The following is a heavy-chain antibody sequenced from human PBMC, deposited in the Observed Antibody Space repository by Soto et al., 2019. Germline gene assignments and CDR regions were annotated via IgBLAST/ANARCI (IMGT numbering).Heavy chain of an antibody. J-gene: IGHJ5*02. V-gene: IGHV1-3*01. CDR1: GYTFTNQA. Sequence: ASFKVTCKACGYTFTNQAMHGVRQAPGQKSEWMGWINAGNGNTKYSQKFQGRVTITRGRSASTAYMELSSLRYEDSAVYYCARYGVTIGRRVIGWWFDPWGQGTLVTVSS. CDR2: INAGNGNT. D-gene: IGHD3-10*01. CDR3: ARYGVTIGRRVIGWWFDP.